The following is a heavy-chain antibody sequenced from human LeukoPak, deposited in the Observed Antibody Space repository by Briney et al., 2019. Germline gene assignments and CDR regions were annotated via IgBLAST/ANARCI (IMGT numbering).Heavy chain of an antibody. J-gene: IGHJ4*02. Sequence: GASMKVSCKSSGFTFTGHYIHWVRQAPGQGLEWIGYIGPRNSAASYAEKFQGRVTMTRDTSLSTAYMELSRLTSDDTAVYYCAREGGDQLSKDFDYWGQGTLVTVSS. CDR3: AREGGDQLSKDFDY. D-gene: IGHD2-2*01. CDR2: IGPRNSAA. V-gene: IGHV1-2*02. CDR1: GFTFTGHY.